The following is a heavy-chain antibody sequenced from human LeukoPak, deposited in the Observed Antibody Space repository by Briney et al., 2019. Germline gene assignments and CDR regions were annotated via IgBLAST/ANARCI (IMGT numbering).Heavy chain of an antibody. D-gene: IGHD4-11*01. CDR2: IIPSSGST. Sequence: ASVKVSCKASGYAFTSYHIHWMRQAPGQGLGWMGIIIPSSGSTTYAQKFQGRVTMTRDTSTSTVYTELSSLTSDDTAVYFCARSDYNDYRGLGFWGQGTLVTVS. CDR3: ARSDYNDYRGLGF. CDR1: GYAFTSYH. J-gene: IGHJ4*02. V-gene: IGHV1-46*01.